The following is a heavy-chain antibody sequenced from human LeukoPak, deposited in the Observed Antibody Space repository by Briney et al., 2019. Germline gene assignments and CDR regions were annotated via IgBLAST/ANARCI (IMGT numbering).Heavy chain of an antibody. CDR2: IKNKVEGGTT. CDR3: TTDKTLTTRNFDY. D-gene: IGHD4-17*01. CDR1: GFIFSHAW. Sequence: GGSLRLSCAASGFIFSHAWMSWVRRAPGKGLEWVGRIKNKVEGGTTDYTAPVKGRFTISRDDSKNTLYLEMNSLKTEDTGVYYCTTDKTLTTRNFDYWGQGTLVAVSS. V-gene: IGHV3-15*01. J-gene: IGHJ4*02.